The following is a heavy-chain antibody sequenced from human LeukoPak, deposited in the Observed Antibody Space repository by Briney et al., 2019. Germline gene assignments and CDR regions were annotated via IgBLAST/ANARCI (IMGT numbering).Heavy chain of an antibody. CDR1: GFTFSSYA. CDR3: AVDFRYYYGSGSSP. Sequence: GGSLRLSCAASGFTFSSYAMSWVRQAPGKGLEWVSAISYSGGGTYYADSVKGRFTISRDNSKNTLYLQMNSLRAEDTAVYYCAVDFRYYYGSGSSPWGQGTLVTVSS. CDR2: ISYSGGGT. J-gene: IGHJ5*02. V-gene: IGHV3-23*01. D-gene: IGHD3-10*01.